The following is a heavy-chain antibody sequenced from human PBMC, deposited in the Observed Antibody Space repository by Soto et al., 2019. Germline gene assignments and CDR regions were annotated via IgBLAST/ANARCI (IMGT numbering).Heavy chain of an antibody. Sequence: GGSLRLSCAASEFTFDKYYMTWVRQAPGKGPEWVANIKPDGSEQYYVDSVKGRFTISRDSANNSLYLQMNSLRAEDTAVYFCARGNWNYYYGFDVWGQGTTVTVS. D-gene: IGHD1-20*01. CDR1: EFTFDKYY. CDR3: ARGNWNYYYGFDV. J-gene: IGHJ6*02. CDR2: IKPDGSEQ. V-gene: IGHV3-7*01.